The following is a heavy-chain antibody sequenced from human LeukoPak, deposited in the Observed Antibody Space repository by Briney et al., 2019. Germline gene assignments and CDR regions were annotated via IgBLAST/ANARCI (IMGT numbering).Heavy chain of an antibody. Sequence: GGSLRLSCAASGFTFSSYWMSWVRQAPGKGLEWVSVIYSGGSTYYADSVKGRFTISRDNSKNTLYLQMNSLRAEDTAVYYCARGYYYDSSGYIPLDYWGQGTLVTVSS. D-gene: IGHD3-22*01. V-gene: IGHV3-53*01. CDR3: ARGYYYDSSGYIPLDY. CDR1: GFTFSSYW. CDR2: IYSGGST. J-gene: IGHJ4*02.